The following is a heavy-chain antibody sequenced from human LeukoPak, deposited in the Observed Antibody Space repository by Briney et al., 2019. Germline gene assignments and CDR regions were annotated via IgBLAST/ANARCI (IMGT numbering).Heavy chain of an antibody. J-gene: IGHJ3*02. CDR2: FYPDDSDT. V-gene: IGHV5-51*01. CDR1: GYSFTNYW. CDR3: ARIWLRAFDI. Sequence: RGDPLKISCEGSGYSFTNYWIAWVPQLPGKGLEWMGIFYPDDSDTRYSPSFQGQVTISSDKSISTAYLQWSSLKASDTAMYYCARIWLRAFDIWGQGTMVTVSS. D-gene: IGHD3-16*01.